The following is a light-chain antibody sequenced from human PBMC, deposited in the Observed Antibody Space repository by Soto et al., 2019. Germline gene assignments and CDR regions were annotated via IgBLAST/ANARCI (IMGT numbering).Light chain of an antibody. CDR3: QSFDRSLSRLL. J-gene: IGLJ2*01. CDR2: GNS. V-gene: IGLV1-40*01. CDR1: ISNIGAGYD. Sequence: QSVLTQPPSVSGAPGQRVTISCTGSISNIGAGYDVHWYQQLPGTAPKLLIYGNSNRPSGVPDRFSGSKSGTSAPLASTGLRAGAAADNYCQSFDRSLSRLLFGEDTNLTVL.